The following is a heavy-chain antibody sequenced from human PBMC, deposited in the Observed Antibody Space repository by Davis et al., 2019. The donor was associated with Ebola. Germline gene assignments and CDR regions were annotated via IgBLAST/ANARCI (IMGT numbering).Heavy chain of an antibody. CDR3: ARDRTLAVDFWSGFYFFDS. V-gene: IGHV1-46*01. Sequence: ASVKVSCQASGYTFSTYYMHWVRQAPGQGPEWMGAINPSGGNTNYPQRFQGRVTVTTDTSTSTVYMELTSLRSEDTAIYYCARDRTLAVDFWSGFYFFDSWGQGTLVTVSS. CDR2: INPSGGNT. J-gene: IGHJ4*02. CDR1: GYTFSTYY. D-gene: IGHD3-3*01.